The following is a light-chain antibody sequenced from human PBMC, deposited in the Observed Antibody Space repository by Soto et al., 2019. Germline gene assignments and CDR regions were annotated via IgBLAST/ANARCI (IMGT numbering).Light chain of an antibody. V-gene: IGKV3-11*01. J-gene: IGKJ4*01. CDR3: QQRSNWPPLT. CDR2: DAS. Sequence: EIVLTQSPATLSLSPGERATLSCRASQSISTYLAWYQQKPGQAPRLLIYDASNRATGIPARFSGSGSGTYFTLTISSLEPEDFAVYYCQQRSNWPPLTFGGGT. CDR1: QSISTY.